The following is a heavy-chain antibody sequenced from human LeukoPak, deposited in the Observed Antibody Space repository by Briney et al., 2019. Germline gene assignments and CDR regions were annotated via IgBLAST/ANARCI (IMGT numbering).Heavy chain of an antibody. CDR3: ARVVGRGIAAVTFDP. Sequence: ASVKVSCKASGYTFTGYYMHWVRHAPGQGLEWMGWINPNSGDTNYAQKFQGRVTMTRDTSISTAYMELSRLRSDDTAVYYCARVVGRGIAAVTFDPWGQGTLVTVSS. CDR2: INPNSGDT. V-gene: IGHV1-2*02. D-gene: IGHD6-13*01. J-gene: IGHJ5*02. CDR1: GYTFTGYY.